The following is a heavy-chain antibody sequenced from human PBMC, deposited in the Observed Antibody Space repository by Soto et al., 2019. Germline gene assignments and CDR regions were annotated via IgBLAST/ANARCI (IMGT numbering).Heavy chain of an antibody. D-gene: IGHD4-17*01. J-gene: IGHJ4*02. CDR3: ARGPVVRLYIDY. CDR2: IYYSGST. CDR1: GGSISSSSYY. V-gene: IGHV4-39*01. Sequence: SETLSLTCTVSGGSISSSSYYWGWIRQPPGKGLEWIGSIYYSGSTYYNPSLKSRVTISVDTSKNQFSLKLSSVTAADTAVYYCARGPVVRLYIDYWGQGTLVTVSS.